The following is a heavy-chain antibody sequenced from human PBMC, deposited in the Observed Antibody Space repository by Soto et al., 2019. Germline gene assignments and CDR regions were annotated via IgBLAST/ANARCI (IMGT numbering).Heavy chain of an antibody. V-gene: IGHV4-59*01. CDR1: GASISSYY. CDR2: IYLGGSI. D-gene: IGHD3-3*01. CDR3: ARVQSRITIFGVVTPANWFDP. Sequence: SETLSLTCSVSGASISSYYYAWIRQTPGKGLEWIGYIYLGGSINYNPSFKSRVIISVDTSKNHFSVRLSSVTAADTAVYYCARVQSRITIFGVVTPANWFDPWGQGTLVTVS. J-gene: IGHJ5*02.